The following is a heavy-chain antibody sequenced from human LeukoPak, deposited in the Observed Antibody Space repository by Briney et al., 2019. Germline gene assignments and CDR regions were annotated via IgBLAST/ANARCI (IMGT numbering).Heavy chain of an antibody. Sequence: PGGSLRLSCGASGFTFSSSWMTWVRQAPGKGLEWVANIKEDGSEKYYVDSVQGRFTISRDNAQNSLYLQMNSLRAEDTAVYYCATGLYYFDYWGQGTLVTVSS. V-gene: IGHV3-7*01. CDR3: ATGLYYFDY. CDR2: IKEDGSEK. J-gene: IGHJ4*02. D-gene: IGHD3/OR15-3a*01. CDR1: GFTFSSSW.